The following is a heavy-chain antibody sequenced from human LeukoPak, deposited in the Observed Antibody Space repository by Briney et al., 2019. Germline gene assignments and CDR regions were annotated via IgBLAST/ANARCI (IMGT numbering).Heavy chain of an antibody. D-gene: IGHD3-3*01. CDR2: INHSGST. CDR1: GGSFSGYY. V-gene: IGHV4-34*01. Sequence: SETLSLTCAVYGGSFSGYYWSWIRQPPGKGLEWIGEINHSGSTNYNPSLKSRVTISVDTSKNQFSLKLSSVTAADTAVYYCARSRITIFGVVILVDAFDIWGQGTMVTVSS. J-gene: IGHJ3*02. CDR3: ARSRITIFGVVILVDAFDI.